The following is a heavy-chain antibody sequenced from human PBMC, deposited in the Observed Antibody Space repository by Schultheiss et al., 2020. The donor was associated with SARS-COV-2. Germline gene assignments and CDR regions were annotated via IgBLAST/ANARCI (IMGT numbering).Heavy chain of an antibody. D-gene: IGHD3-10*01. CDR1: GFTFSSYG. Sequence: GGSLRLSCAASGFTFSSYGMHWVRQAPGKGLEWVSGISWNSGSIGYADSVKGRFTISRDNAKNSLYLQMNSLRAEDTALYYCARIVPEFHCDYWGQGTLVTVSS. V-gene: IGHV3-9*01. CDR2: ISWNSGSI. CDR3: ARIVPEFHCDY. J-gene: IGHJ4*02.